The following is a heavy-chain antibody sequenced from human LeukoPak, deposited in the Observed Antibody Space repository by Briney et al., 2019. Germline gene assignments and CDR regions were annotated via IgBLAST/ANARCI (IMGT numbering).Heavy chain of an antibody. CDR2: ISYDGSNK. J-gene: IGHJ4*02. D-gene: IGHD2-2*01. CDR1: GFTFSNYG. V-gene: IGHV3-30*03. Sequence: GGSLRLSCAASGFTFSNYGMQWVRQAPGKGLEWVAVISYDGSNKYYADSVKGRFTISRDNSKNTLYLQMNSLRAEDTAVYYCARANCSSTSCYIAIDFWGQGTLVTVSS. CDR3: ARANCSSTSCYIAIDF.